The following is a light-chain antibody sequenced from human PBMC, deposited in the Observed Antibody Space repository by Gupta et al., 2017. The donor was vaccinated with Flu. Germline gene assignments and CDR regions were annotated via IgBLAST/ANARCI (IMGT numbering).Light chain of an antibody. Sequence: QSVLTQPPSVSGAPGPRVTISCPGSSSNIGAGYDVHWYQQLPGTAPKLLIYGNSNRPSGVPDRFSGSKSGTSASLAITGLQAEDEADYYCQSYDSSLRGVFGTGTKVTVL. V-gene: IGLV1-40*01. CDR3: QSYDSSLRGV. J-gene: IGLJ1*01. CDR1: SSNIGAGYD. CDR2: GNS.